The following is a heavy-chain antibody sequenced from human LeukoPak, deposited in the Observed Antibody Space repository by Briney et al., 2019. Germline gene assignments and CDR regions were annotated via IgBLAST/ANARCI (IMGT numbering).Heavy chain of an antibody. D-gene: IGHD1-26*01. J-gene: IGHJ4*02. CDR2: IYTSGST. CDR3: ARVSGSYYAEIDY. CDR1: GGSISSGSYS. V-gene: IGHV4-61*02. Sequence: SQTLSLTCTVSGGSISSGSYSWSWIRQPAGKGLEWIGRIYTSGSTNYNPSLKSRVTISADTSKNQFSLKLSSVTAAYTAVYYCARVSGSYYAEIDYWGQGTLVTVSS.